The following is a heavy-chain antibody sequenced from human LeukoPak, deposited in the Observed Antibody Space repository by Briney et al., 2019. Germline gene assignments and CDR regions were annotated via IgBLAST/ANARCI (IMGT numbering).Heavy chain of an antibody. V-gene: IGHV3-30-3*01. CDR2: ISYDGSNK. CDR3: ARGYSSSSSDY. J-gene: IGHJ4*02. Sequence: GGSLRLSCAASGFTFSSYAMHWVRQAPGKGLEWVAVISYDGSNKYYADSVKGRFTISRDNSKNTLYLQMNSLRAEDTAVYYCARGYSSSSSDYWGQGTPVTVSS. D-gene: IGHD6-13*01. CDR1: GFTFSSYA.